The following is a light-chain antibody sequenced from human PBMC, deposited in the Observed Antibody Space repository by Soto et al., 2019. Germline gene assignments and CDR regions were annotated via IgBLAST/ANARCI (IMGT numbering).Light chain of an antibody. J-gene: IGKJ4*01. CDR1: QSIRSY. V-gene: IGKV1-39*01. CDR3: QQTRTTPLT. CDR2: DVS. Sequence: DIQMTQSPSSLSASVGDRVAISCRANQSIRSYLNWYQQKPGTAPKLLIYDVSVLHSGVPSRFSSSRSGTDFTLSISSLQPEDFATYYCQQTRTTPLTFGGGTKVEIK.